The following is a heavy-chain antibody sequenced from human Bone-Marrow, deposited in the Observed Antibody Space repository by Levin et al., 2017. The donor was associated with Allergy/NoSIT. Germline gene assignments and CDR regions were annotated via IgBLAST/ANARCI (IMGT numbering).Heavy chain of an antibody. CDR3: AKADGVKTPRLDY. J-gene: IGHJ4*02. Sequence: GGSLRLSCAASGFTFSSYGMHWVRQAPGKGLEWVAVISYDGSNKYYADSVKGRFTISRDNSKNTLYLQMNSLRAEDTAVYYCAKADGVKTPRLDYWGQGTLVTVSS. CDR2: ISYDGSNK. D-gene: IGHD4-17*01. CDR1: GFTFSSYG. V-gene: IGHV3-30*18.